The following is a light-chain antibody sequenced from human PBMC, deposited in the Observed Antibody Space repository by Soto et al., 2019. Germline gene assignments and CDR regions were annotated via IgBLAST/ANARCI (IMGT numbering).Light chain of an antibody. CDR3: QQSSNWPPIT. CDR2: DAY. V-gene: IGKV3-11*01. J-gene: IGKJ5*01. Sequence: EIVFPPSPATLSLSPVESATLSFRASQSVRSDLAWYQQKPGQAPRLLIYDAYNRATGIPARFSGSECGTDFTLTIRRLEAEDLAVYYCQQSSNWPPITVGQWTRREIK. CDR1: QSVRSD.